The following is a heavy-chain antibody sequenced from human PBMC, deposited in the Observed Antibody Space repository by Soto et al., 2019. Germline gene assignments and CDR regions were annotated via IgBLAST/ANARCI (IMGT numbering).Heavy chain of an antibody. D-gene: IGHD6-6*01. CDR3: ARDRELGRSSPYFDF. Sequence: QVPLVESGGGVVQPGRSLRLSCAASGFTFRSFGIHWVRQAPGKGLEWLTVIWNDGNNRKYAESVRGRLTVSSDNSKNMVYLQLDSLRVEDTAIYYCARDRELGRSSPYFDFWGQGALVTVSS. J-gene: IGHJ4*02. CDR1: GFTFRSFG. CDR2: IWNDGNNR. V-gene: IGHV3-33*08.